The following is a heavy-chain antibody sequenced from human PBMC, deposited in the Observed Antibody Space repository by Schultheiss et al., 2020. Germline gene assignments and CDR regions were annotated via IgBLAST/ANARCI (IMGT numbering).Heavy chain of an antibody. CDR1: GFTFDDYA. CDR3: ARGLGTYYDFWSTYPPFDS. Sequence: GESLKISCAAAGFTFDDYAMHWVRQAPGKGLEWVSAISGTGGSTYYADSVKGRFTISRDNSKNTLFLQMNSLRAEDTAVYYCARGLGTYYDFWSTYPPFDSWGQGTLVTVSS. D-gene: IGHD3-3*01. J-gene: IGHJ4*02. V-gene: IGHV3-23*01. CDR2: ISGTGGST.